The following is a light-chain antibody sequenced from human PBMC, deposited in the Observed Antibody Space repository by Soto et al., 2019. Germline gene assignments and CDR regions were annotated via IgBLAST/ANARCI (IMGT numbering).Light chain of an antibody. V-gene: IGKV3-11*01. J-gene: IGKJ5*01. Sequence: FPADKANSANRAGQGVLRYLAWYQQTPGQAPRLLIYDASXXATGIPARFSGSGSGTDFTLSFCSLVPEAIAVSFCQQRSKLRRLTFGLG. CDR1: QGVLRY. CDR3: QQRSKLRRLT. CDR2: DAS.